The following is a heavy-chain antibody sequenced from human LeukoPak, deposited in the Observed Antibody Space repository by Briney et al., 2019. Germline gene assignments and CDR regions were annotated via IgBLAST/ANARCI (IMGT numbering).Heavy chain of an antibody. CDR1: GGSISGYY. Sequence: SETLSLTCTVSGGSISGYYWSWLRQPPGKGLEWIGYIDYSGRTNYNPSLKRRVTISVDTSKNQFSPKMSSVTAADTAVYYCASQEQQLIYNWFDPWGQGTLVTVSS. V-gene: IGHV4-59*01. CDR2: IDYSGRT. D-gene: IGHD6-13*01. J-gene: IGHJ5*02. CDR3: ASQEQQLIYNWFDP.